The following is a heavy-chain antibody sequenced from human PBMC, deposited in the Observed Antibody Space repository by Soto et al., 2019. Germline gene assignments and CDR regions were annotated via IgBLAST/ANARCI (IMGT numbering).Heavy chain of an antibody. V-gene: IGHV1-69*12. CDR3: ARHVPAAGYYYGMDV. D-gene: IGHD2-2*01. CDR2: IIPIFGTA. Sequence: QVQLVQSGAEVKKPGSSVKVSCKASGGTFSSYAISWVRQAPGQGLEWMGGIIPIFGTANYAQKFQGRVTITADEYTSTAYTELSSLRSEDTAVYYCARHVPAAGYYYGMDVWGQGTTVTVSS. CDR1: GGTFSSYA. J-gene: IGHJ6*02.